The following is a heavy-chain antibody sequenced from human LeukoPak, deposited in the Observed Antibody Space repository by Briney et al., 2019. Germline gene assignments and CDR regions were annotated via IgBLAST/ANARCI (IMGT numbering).Heavy chain of an antibody. J-gene: IGHJ5*02. Sequence: PSETLSLTCTVSGGSISSGGYYWSWIRQHPGKGLEWIGYIYYSGSTYCNPSLTSRVTISVDTSKNQFSLKLSSVTAADTAVYYCARAVPDIVVVVAATIWRTWFDPWGQGTLVTVSS. V-gene: IGHV4-31*03. CDR3: ARAVPDIVVVVAATIWRTWFDP. CDR1: GGSISSGGYY. D-gene: IGHD2-15*01. CDR2: IYYSGST.